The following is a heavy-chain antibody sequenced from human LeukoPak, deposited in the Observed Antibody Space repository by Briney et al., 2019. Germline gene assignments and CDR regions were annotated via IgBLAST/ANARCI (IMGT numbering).Heavy chain of an antibody. D-gene: IGHD1-26*01. J-gene: IGHJ4*02. CDR2: ISSTSTYI. V-gene: IGHV3-21*01. CDR3: GRVVGGKGYTDY. Sequence: GGSLRLSCAASGFTFSDYSMNWVRQAPGKGLEWVSSISSTSTYIYYADSMKGRFTISRDNAESSLYLQMNSLRAEDTAVYYWGRVVGGKGYTDYGGRGPLVTVSS. CDR1: GFTFSDYS.